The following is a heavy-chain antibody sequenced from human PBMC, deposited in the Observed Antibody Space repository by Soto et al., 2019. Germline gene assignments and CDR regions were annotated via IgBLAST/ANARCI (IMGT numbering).Heavy chain of an antibody. V-gene: IGHV1-18*01. J-gene: IGHJ4*02. CDR2: LSPYNGNT. Sequence: ASVKVSCKASGYTFTSYSISWVRQAPGQGLGWMGWLSPYNGNTSYAQNFQGRVTVTTDTSTDTAYMELRSLRSDDTAVYYCATVVGAVPSWGQGALVTVS. CDR1: GYTFTSYS. CDR3: ATVVGAVPS. D-gene: IGHD1-26*01.